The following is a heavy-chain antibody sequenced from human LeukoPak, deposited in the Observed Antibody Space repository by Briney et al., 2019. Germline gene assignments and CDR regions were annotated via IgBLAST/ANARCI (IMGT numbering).Heavy chain of an antibody. V-gene: IGHV1-3*01. Sequence: ASVKVSCKASGYTFTSYAMHWVRQAPGQRLEWMGWINAGNGNPKYSQKFQGRVTITRDTSASTAYMELSSLRSEDTGVYYCARVGGTASYYNFDYWGQGTLVTVSS. CDR1: GYTFTSYA. CDR2: INAGNGNP. D-gene: IGHD3-10*01. CDR3: ARVGGTASYYNFDY. J-gene: IGHJ4*02.